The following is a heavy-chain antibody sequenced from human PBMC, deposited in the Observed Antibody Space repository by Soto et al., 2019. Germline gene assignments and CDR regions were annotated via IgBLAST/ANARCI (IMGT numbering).Heavy chain of an antibody. CDR2: MNPNSGNT. D-gene: IGHD3-22*01. J-gene: IGHJ4*02. Sequence: QVQLVQSGAEVKKPGASVKVSCKASGYTFINYDINWVRQATGQGLEWMGWMNPNSGNTAYAQKFKGRVTMTRNTSISTAYMELSSLRSEDTAVYYCARTTWDSSGYRFEYWGQGTLVTVSS. CDR3: ARTTWDSSGYRFEY. V-gene: IGHV1-8*01. CDR1: GYTFINYD.